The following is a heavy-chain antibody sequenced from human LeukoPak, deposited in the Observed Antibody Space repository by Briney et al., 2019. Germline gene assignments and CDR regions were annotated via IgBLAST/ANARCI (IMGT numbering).Heavy chain of an antibody. V-gene: IGHV1-46*01. CDR3: ARDAVAATSFYYYYYMDV. D-gene: IGHD2-15*01. J-gene: IGHJ6*03. Sequence: ASVKVSCKASGYTFTSYYMHWVRQAPGQGLEWMGIISPSGGSTSYAQKFQGRVTMTRDMSTSTVYMELSSLRSEDTAVYYCARDAVAATSFYYYYYMDVWGKGTTVTVSS. CDR1: GYTFTSYY. CDR2: ISPSGGST.